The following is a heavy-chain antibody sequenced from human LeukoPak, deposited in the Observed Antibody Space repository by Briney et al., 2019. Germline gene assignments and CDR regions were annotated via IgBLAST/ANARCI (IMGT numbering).Heavy chain of an antibody. CDR3: ATEKVTDSYSIP. CDR1: GVIFNMYT. D-gene: IGHD2-21*02. CDR2: ISAGNNYI. V-gene: IGHV3-21*01. J-gene: IGHJ4*02. Sequence: PGGSLRLSCTASGVIFNMYTMNWVRQAPGKGLEWVSSISAGNNYIYYADSVKGRFTISRDDAKNSLYLQMNSLRAEDTAVYYCATEKVTDSYSIPWGQGTLVTVSS.